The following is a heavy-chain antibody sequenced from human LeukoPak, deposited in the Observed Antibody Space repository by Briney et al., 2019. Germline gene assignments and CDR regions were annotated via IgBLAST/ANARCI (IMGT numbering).Heavy chain of an antibody. Sequence: PSETLSLTCTVSGGSISGTNSYWGWIRQPPGKGLEWIGSIYYSGSTYYNPSLESRVTISVDTSKNQFSLKLSSVTAADTAVYYCARLGDYGGTPFDYWGQGTLVTVSS. V-gene: IGHV4-39*01. CDR1: GGSISGTNSY. J-gene: IGHJ4*02. CDR3: ARLGDYGGTPFDY. D-gene: IGHD4-23*01. CDR2: IYYSGST.